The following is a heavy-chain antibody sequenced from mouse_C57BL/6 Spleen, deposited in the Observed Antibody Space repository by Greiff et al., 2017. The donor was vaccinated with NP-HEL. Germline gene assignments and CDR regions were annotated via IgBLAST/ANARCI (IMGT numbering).Heavy chain of an antibody. J-gene: IGHJ3*01. Sequence: EVKLVESGGDLVKPGGSLKLSCAASGFTFSSYGMSWVRQTPDKRLEWVATISSGGSYTYYPDSVKGRFTTARDTAKNTLYLQMSSLKSEDTAIYYCARQGNWDVAWFAYWGQGTLVTVSA. CDR2: ISSGGSYT. CDR1: GFTFSSYG. V-gene: IGHV5-6*01. D-gene: IGHD4-1*02. CDR3: ARQGNWDVAWFAY.